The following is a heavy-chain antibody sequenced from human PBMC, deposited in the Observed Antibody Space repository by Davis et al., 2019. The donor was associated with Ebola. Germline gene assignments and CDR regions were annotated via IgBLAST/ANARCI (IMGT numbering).Heavy chain of an antibody. Sequence: SETLSLTCTVPGGFISSYYWSWIRQPPGKGLEWIGYIYYSVSTNYNPSLNSRVTISVDTSKNQFSLKLSSVNAAATAVYYCAKNSYGYPGGADYWGQGTLVTVSS. CDR2: IYYSVST. CDR1: GGFISSYY. J-gene: IGHJ4*02. CDR3: AKNSYGYPGGADY. D-gene: IGHD5-18*01. V-gene: IGHV4-59*08.